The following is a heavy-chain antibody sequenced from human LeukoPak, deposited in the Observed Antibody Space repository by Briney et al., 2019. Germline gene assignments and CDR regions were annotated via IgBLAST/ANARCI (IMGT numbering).Heavy chain of an antibody. CDR2: INTNTGNP. CDR1: GGTFSSYA. J-gene: IGHJ6*02. Sequence: ASVTVSCKASGGTFSSYAISWVRQAPGQGLEWMGWINTNTGNPTYAQGFTGRFVFSLDTSVSTAYLQISSLKAEDTAVYYCARTSIVVVPAAIWNYYYYYGMDVWGQGTTVTVSS. CDR3: ARTSIVVVPAAIWNYYYYYGMDV. V-gene: IGHV7-4-1*02. D-gene: IGHD2-2*02.